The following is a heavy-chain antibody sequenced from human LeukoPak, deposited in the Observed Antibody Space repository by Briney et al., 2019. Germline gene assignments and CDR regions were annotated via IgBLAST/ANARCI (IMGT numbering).Heavy chain of an antibody. CDR3: AQGGTY. Sequence: PGGSLRLSCAASGLTFSSYAMSWVRQAPGKGLEWVSSITSSGSGTYYADSVKGRFTISRDNSKSTLYLQMNSLRADDTAIYYCAQGGTYWGQGTLVTVSS. J-gene: IGHJ4*02. V-gene: IGHV3-23*05. CDR2: ITSSGSGT. CDR1: GLTFSSYA.